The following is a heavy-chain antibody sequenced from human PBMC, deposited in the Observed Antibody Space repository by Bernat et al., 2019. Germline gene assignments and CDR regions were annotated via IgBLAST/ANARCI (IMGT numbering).Heavy chain of an antibody. J-gene: IGHJ3*02. CDR3: AREGPGVVVTDAFDI. CDR1: GFTFSSYA. D-gene: IGHD3-22*01. Sequence: QVQLVESGGGVVQPGRSLRLSCAASGFTFSSYAMHWVRQAPGKGLEWVAVISYDGSNKYYADSVKGRFTISRDNSKNTLYLQMNSLRAEDTAVYYCAREGPGVVVTDAFDIWGQGTMVTVSS. CDR2: ISYDGSNK. V-gene: IGHV3-30-3*01.